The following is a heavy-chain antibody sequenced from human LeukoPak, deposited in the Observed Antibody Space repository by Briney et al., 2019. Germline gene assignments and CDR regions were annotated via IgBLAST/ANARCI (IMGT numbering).Heavy chain of an antibody. CDR3: ARDLVRGGLYYYGMDV. CDR2: ISSISSYI. D-gene: IGHD3-10*01. Sequence: GPSLTLSCAASAFTFSSYSMNWVRQAPGKGMEWVSSISSISSYIYYANSVKGRFTISRDNAKNSLYLQINSLRAEDTAVYYCARDLVRGGLYYYGMDVWGQGTTVTVSS. CDR1: AFTFSSYS. J-gene: IGHJ6*02. V-gene: IGHV3-21*01.